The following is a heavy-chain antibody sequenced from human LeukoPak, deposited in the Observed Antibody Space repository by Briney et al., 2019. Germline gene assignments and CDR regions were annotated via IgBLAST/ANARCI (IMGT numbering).Heavy chain of an antibody. J-gene: IGHJ4*02. V-gene: IGHV3-30*18. D-gene: IGHD3-22*01. CDR2: IAYDGSDK. CDR3: AKDKDSSGYYLYLFDY. CDR1: GFTLSRSA. Sequence: GGSLRLSCAASGFTLSRSAMHWVRQAPGKGLEWVAVIAYDGSDKYYTDSVKGRFTISRDNSKNTLYLQMNSLSAEDTAMYYCAKDKDSSGYYLYLFDYWGQGTPVTVSS.